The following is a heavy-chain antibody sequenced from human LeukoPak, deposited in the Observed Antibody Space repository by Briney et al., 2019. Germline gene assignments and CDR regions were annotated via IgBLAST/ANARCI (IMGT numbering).Heavy chain of an antibody. CDR1: GFTFSYFW. V-gene: IGHV3-7*01. D-gene: IGHD6-6*01. Sequence: PGGSLRLSCAASGFTFSYFWMSWVRQAPGKGLEWVANIKEDGSEKYYVDSVKGRFTISRDNAKNSLYLQMNSLRAEDTAVYYCAKDRVAAARPEWFDPWGQGTLVTVSS. CDR2: IKEDGSEK. CDR3: AKDRVAAARPEWFDP. J-gene: IGHJ5*02.